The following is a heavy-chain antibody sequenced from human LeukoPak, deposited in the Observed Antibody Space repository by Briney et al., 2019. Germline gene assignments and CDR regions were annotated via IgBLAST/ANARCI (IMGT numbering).Heavy chain of an antibody. CDR1: GFTVSLYY. V-gene: IGHV3-66*01. D-gene: IGHD1-26*01. CDR2: IYSGGST. J-gene: IGHJ4*02. CDR3: AKSWELLNFDY. Sequence: PGGSLRLSCAASGFTVSLYYMSWVRQAPGKGLEWLSVIYSGGSTYYADSVKGRFTISRDNSKKTLYLQMNSLRAEDTAIYYCAKSWELLNFDYWGQGTLVTVSS.